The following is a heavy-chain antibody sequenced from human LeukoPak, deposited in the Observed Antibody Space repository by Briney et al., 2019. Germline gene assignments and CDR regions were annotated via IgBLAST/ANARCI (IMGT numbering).Heavy chain of an antibody. CDR2: ISGSGGST. V-gene: IGHV3-23*01. Sequence: TGGSLRLSCAASGFTFSSYAMSWVRQAPGKGLEWVSAISGSGGSTYYADSVKGRFTISRDNSKNTLYLQMNSLRAEDTAVYYCGAGPVYYYYGMDVWGQGTTVTVSS. CDR3: GAGPVYYYYGMDV. CDR1: GFTFSSYA. D-gene: IGHD6-19*01. J-gene: IGHJ6*02.